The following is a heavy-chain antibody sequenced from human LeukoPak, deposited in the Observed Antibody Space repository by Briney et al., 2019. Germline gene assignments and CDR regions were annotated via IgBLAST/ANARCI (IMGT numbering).Heavy chain of an antibody. V-gene: IGHV4-34*01. CDR3: ARSSYKWLRPVYFDY. CDR1: GGSFSGYY. Sequence: PSETLSLTCAVYGGSFSGYYWSWLRQPPGKGLEWIGEINHSGSTNYNPSLKSRVTISVDTSKNQFSLKLSSVTAADTAVYYCARSSYKWLRPVYFDYWGQGTLVTVSS. CDR2: INHSGST. J-gene: IGHJ4*02. D-gene: IGHD5-12*01.